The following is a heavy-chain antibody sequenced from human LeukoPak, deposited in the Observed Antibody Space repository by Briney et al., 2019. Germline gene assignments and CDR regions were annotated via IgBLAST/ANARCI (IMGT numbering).Heavy chain of an antibody. V-gene: IGHV3-66*02. Sequence: PGGSLRLSCAASGFTVSSNYMSWVRQAPGKGLEWVSVIYSGGSTYYADSVKGRFTISRDNSKNTLYLQMNSLRAEDTAVYYCAREYTGYYYYMVVWGKGTTVTVSS. J-gene: IGHJ6*03. CDR2: IYSGGST. CDR1: GFTVSSNY. CDR3: AREYTGYYYYMVV. D-gene: IGHD2/OR15-2a*01.